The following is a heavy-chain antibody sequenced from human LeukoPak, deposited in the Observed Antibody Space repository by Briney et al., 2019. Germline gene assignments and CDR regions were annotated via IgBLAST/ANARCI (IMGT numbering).Heavy chain of an antibody. CDR3: AKAILTSGWYRFDN. CDR2: ISTGGGGT. J-gene: IGHJ4*02. V-gene: IGHV3-23*01. Sequence: GGSLRLSCAASGFILNSYAMSWVRQAPGKGLEWVSAISTGGGGTYYTDSVKGRFTVSRDNSKNTLYLQMTSLRAEDTAVYYCAKAILTSGWYRFDNWGQGTLVTVSS. D-gene: IGHD6-19*01. CDR1: GFILNSYA.